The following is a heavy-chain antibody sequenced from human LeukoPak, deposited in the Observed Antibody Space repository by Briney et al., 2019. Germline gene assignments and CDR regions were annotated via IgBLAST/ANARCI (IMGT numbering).Heavy chain of an antibody. D-gene: IGHD3-22*01. V-gene: IGHV3-9*01. CDR1: GFTFDDYA. Sequence: GGSLRLSCAASGFTFDDYAMHWVRQAPGKGLEWVSGISWNSGSIGYADSVKGRFTISRDNAKNSLYLQMNSLRAEDTALYYCAKDRIYDSSGYYYEPAFDIWGQGTMVTASS. CDR2: ISWNSGSI. CDR3: AKDRIYDSSGYYYEPAFDI. J-gene: IGHJ3*02.